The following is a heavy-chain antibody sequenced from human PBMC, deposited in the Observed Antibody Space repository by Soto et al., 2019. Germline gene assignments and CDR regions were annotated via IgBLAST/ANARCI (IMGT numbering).Heavy chain of an antibody. D-gene: IGHD3-22*01. CDR2: IIPIFGTA. CDR3: ARAPKYYYDSSGYSYFWFDP. Sequence: SVKVSCRASGGTSSSYAISWVQQAPGQGLEWMGGIIPIFGTANYAQKFQGRVTITADESTSTAYMELSSLRSEDTAVYYCARAPKYYYDSSGYSYFWFDPWGQGTLVTVSS. CDR1: GGTSSSYA. V-gene: IGHV1-69*13. J-gene: IGHJ5*02.